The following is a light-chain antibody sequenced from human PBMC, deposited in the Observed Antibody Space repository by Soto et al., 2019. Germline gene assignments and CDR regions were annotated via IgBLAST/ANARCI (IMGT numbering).Light chain of an antibody. V-gene: IGLV2-23*01. Sequence: QSVLTQPASVSGSPGQSITISCTGTSRDVGRYDLVSWYQHHPGKAPKLMIYEGTKRPSGVSNRFSGSKSGNTASLAISGLQAEDEADYYCCSYAGSTTYVFGAGTKVTAL. J-gene: IGLJ1*01. CDR2: EGT. CDR3: CSYAGSTTYV. CDR1: SRDVGRYDL.